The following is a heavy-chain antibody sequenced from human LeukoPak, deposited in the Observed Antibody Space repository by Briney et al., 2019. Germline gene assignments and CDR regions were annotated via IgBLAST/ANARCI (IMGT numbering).Heavy chain of an antibody. V-gene: IGHV1-2*02. CDR1: GYTFTGYY. CDR2: INPNSGGT. CDR3: ARDRTLKYYYDSSGYDPFDY. D-gene: IGHD3-22*01. Sequence: GASVKVSCKASGYTFTGYYMHWVRQAPGQGLEWVGWINPNSGGTNYAQKFQGRVTMTRDTSISTAYMELSRLRSDDTAVYYCARDRTLKYYYDSSGYDPFDYWGQGTLVTVSS. J-gene: IGHJ4*02.